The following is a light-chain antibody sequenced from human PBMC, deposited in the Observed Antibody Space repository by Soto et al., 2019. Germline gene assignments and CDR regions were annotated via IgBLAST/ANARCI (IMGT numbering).Light chain of an antibody. CDR1: QSVSSSY. CDR3: QWYGTSPPGFT. V-gene: IGKV3-20*01. CDR2: GAS. J-gene: IGKJ3*01. Sequence: EIVLTQSPGTLSLSPGERATLSCTASQSVSSSYLAWYQQKPGQAPRLLIYGASTRATGIPDRFSGSGSGTAFTLTISSVEPEDVAVYYCQWYGTSPPGFTFGPGNKVDVK.